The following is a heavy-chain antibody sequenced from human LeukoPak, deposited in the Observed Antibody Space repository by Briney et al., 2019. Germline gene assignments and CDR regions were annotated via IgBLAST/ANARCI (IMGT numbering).Heavy chain of an antibody. D-gene: IGHD3-3*01. CDR1: GGSLNGHY. V-gene: IGHV4-34*01. J-gene: IGHJ5*02. Sequence: SETLSLTCAVYGGSLNGHYWSWIRQPPGKGLEWIGEGGESGGTKFNPSLKSRVTISADTSKNQFSLKLSSVTAADTAVYYCARAARDTIFGVVTAFDPWGQGTLVTVSS. CDR3: ARAARDTIFGVVTAFDP. CDR2: GGESGGT.